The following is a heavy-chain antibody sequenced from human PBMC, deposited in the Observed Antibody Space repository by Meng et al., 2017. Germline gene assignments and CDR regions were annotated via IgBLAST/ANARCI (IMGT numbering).Heavy chain of an antibody. Sequence: GGSLRLSCAASGFTFSSYWMHWVRQAPGKGLVWVSRINSDGSSTSYADSVKGRFTISRDNAKNTLYLQMNSLRAEDTAVYYCAREVFGYSSSWYRVPDYWGQGTLVTVSS. J-gene: IGHJ4*02. CDR2: INSDGSST. D-gene: IGHD6-13*01. V-gene: IGHV3-74*01. CDR1: GFTFSSYW. CDR3: AREVFGYSSSWYRVPDY.